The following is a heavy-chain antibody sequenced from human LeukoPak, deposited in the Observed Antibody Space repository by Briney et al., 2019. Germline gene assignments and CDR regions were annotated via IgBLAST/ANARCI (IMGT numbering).Heavy chain of an antibody. J-gene: IGHJ4*02. V-gene: IGHV3-30*02. CDR2: IRYDGSNK. CDR3: AKDLEGAAASFDY. CDR1: GFTFSSYG. D-gene: IGHD6-13*01. Sequence: GGSLRLSCAASGFTFSSYGMHWVRQAPGKGLEWVAFIRYDGSNKYYPDSVKGRFTISRDNSKNTLYLQMNSLRAEDTAVYYCAKDLEGAAASFDYWGQGALVTVSS.